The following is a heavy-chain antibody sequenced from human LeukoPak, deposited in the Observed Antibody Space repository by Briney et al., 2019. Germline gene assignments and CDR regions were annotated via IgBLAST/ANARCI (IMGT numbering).Heavy chain of an antibody. CDR3: ATHPRSGRGYDWLGYYFDY. D-gene: IGHD5-12*01. CDR2: FDPEDGET. CDR1: GYTFTGYY. Sequence: ASVKVSCKASGYTFTGYYMHWVRQAPGKGLEWMGGFDPEDGETIYAQKFQGRVTMTEDTSTDTAYMELSSLRSEDTAVYYCATHPRSGRGYDWLGYYFDYWGQGTLVTVSS. J-gene: IGHJ4*02. V-gene: IGHV1-24*01.